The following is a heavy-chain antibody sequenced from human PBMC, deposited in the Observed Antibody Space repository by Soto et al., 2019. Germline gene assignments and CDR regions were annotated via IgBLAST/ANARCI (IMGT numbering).Heavy chain of an antibody. V-gene: IGHV4-34*01. J-gene: IGHJ4*02. CDR1: GGSFSGYY. Sequence: QVQLQQWGAGLLKPSETLSLTCAVYGGSFSGYYWSWIRQPPGKGLEWIGEINHSGSTNYNPSLNSRVTISVDTSKNQFSLKLSSVTAADTAVYYCARGSDDRGYYFDYWGQGTLVTVSS. D-gene: IGHD6-25*01. CDR3: ARGSDDRGYYFDY. CDR2: INHSGST.